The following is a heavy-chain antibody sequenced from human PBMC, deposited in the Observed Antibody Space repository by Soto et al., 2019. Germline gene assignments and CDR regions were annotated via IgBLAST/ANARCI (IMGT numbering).Heavy chain of an antibody. CDR3: ARDPAPLAIFGVVNRWGTLPV. CDR1: GGSISSGDYY. V-gene: IGHV4-30-4*01. CDR2: IYYSGST. J-gene: IGHJ6*02. Sequence: PSETLSLTCTVSGGSISSGDYYWSWIRQPPGKGLEWIGYIYYSGSTYYNPSLKSRVTISVDTSKNQFSLKLSSVTAADTAVYYCARDPAPLAIFGVVNRWGTLPVWGQGTTVTVSS. D-gene: IGHD3-3*01.